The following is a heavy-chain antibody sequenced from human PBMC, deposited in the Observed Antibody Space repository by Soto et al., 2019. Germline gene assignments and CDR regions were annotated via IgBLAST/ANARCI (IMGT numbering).Heavy chain of an antibody. Sequence: GGSLRLSCAASGFTFSSYNMNWVRQAPGKGLEWVSSLSSSSTYIYYADSVKGRFTISRDNAKNSLYLQMNSLRAEDTAVYYCAREYYYDSSGYYFFLVVYFYYSGMHVWGQRTTVTVFS. V-gene: IGHV3-21*01. D-gene: IGHD3-22*01. J-gene: IGHJ6*02. CDR2: LSSSSTYI. CDR1: GFTFSSYN. CDR3: AREYYYDSSGYYFFLVVYFYYSGMHV.